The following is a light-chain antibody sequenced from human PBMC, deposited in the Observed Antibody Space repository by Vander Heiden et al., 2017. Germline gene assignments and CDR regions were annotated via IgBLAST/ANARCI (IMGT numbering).Light chain of an antibody. CDR3: QQSDRSPIT. Sequence: DIQMTQSPSSLSASVGDRVTLTCRASQSISTYLNWYLQKPGKAPKLLIYTASSLQSGVPSRFSGSGSGTDFTLTINRLQPEDFATYYCQQSDRSPITFGQGTRLEIK. CDR1: QSISTY. V-gene: IGKV1-39*01. J-gene: IGKJ5*01. CDR2: TAS.